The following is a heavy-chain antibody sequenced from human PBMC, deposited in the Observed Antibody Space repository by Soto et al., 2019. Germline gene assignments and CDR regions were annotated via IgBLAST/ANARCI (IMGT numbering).Heavy chain of an antibody. Sequence: QITLNESGPTLVKPRQTLTLTCTFSGFSLTTSGVGVGWIRQSPGKAPEWLALIYWDDDKRYSPSLKSRLTITKDTSKNQVVLTMADLDPADTVTYYCAHRVLRTVFGLVTTTAIYFDFWGQGTPVAVSS. D-gene: IGHD3-3*01. J-gene: IGHJ4*02. CDR1: GFSLTTSGVG. V-gene: IGHV2-5*02. CDR2: IYWDDDK. CDR3: AHRVLRTVFGLVTTTAIYFDF.